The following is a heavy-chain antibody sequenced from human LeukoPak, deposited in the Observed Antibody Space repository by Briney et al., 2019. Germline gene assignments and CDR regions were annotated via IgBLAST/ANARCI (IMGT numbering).Heavy chain of an antibody. CDR3: ASKPYFDY. CDR1: GGSFSGYY. D-gene: IGHD3-16*01. J-gene: IGHJ4*02. Sequence: SETLSLTCAVYGGSFSGYYWSWIRQPPGKGLEWIGEINHSGSTNYNPSLKSRVTISVDTSKNQFSLKLSSVTAADTAVYYCASKPYFDYWGQGTLVTVSS. CDR2: INHSGST. V-gene: IGHV4-34*01.